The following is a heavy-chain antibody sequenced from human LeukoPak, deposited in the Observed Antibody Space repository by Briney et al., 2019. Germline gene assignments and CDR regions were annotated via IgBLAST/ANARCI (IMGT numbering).Heavy chain of an antibody. V-gene: IGHV3-33*01. D-gene: IGHD3-10*01. Sequence: GGSLRLSCAVSGITLSNYGMSWVRQAPGKGLEWVAVIWYDGSNKYYADSVKGRFTISRDNSKNTLYMEINSLRAEDTAMYYCARDIAWERGSSGTGWFDPWGQGTLVTVSS. CDR1: GITLSNYG. CDR2: IWYDGSNK. CDR3: ARDIAWERGSSGTGWFDP. J-gene: IGHJ5*02.